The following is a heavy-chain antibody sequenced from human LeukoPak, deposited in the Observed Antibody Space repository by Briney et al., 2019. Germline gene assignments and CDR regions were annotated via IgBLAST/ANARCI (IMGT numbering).Heavy chain of an antibody. J-gene: IGHJ3*02. CDR2: IYTSGST. CDR1: GGSISSYY. D-gene: IGHD5-24*01. Sequence: SETLSLTCTVSGGSISSYYWSWIRQPAGKGLEWIGRIYTSGSTNYNPSLKSRVTMSVDTSKNQFSLKLSSVTAADTAVYYCASPREMATIYDAFDIWGQGTMVTVSS. CDR3: ASPREMATIYDAFDI. V-gene: IGHV4-4*07.